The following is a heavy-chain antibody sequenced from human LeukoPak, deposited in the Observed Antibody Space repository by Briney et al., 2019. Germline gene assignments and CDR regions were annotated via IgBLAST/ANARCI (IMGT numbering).Heavy chain of an antibody. CDR2: INPNRGGT. J-gene: IGHJ5*02. CDR3: ARGVPAASPWWFDP. CDR1: GYTFTGYY. Sequence: GASVKVPCKASGYTFTGYYMHWVRQAPGQGLEWMGWINPNRGGTNYAQKFQGRVTMTRDASISTAYMELSRLRSDDTAVYYCARGVPAASPWWFDPWGQGTLVTVSS. D-gene: IGHD2-2*01. V-gene: IGHV1-2*02.